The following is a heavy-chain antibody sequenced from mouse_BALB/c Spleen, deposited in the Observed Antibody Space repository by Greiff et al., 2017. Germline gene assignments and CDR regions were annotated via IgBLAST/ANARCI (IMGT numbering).Heavy chain of an antibody. CDR3: AHYYGSSPFAY. Sequence: DQLQQSGAELARPGASVKLSCKASGYTFTSYWMQWVKQRPGQGLEWIGAIYPGDGDTRYTQKFKGKATLTADKSSSTAYLQLSSLTSEDTAVYYCAHYYGSSPFAYWGQGTLVTVSA. D-gene: IGHD1-1*01. CDR2: IYPGDGDT. J-gene: IGHJ3*01. V-gene: IGHV1-87*01. CDR1: GYTFTSYW.